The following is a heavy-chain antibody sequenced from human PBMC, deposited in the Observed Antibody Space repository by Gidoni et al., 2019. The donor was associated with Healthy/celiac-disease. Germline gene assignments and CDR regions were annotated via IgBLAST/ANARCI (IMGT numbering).Heavy chain of an antibody. V-gene: IGHV4-34*01. J-gene: IGHJ6*03. Sequence: QVQLQQWGAGLLKPSETLSLPCAVYGGSFSGYYWSWIRQPPGKGLEWIGEINHSGSTNYNPSLKSRVTISVDTSKNQFSLKLSSVTAADTAVYYCASGRIEAGVSYGYYYYMDVWGKGTTVTVSS. CDR1: GGSFSGYY. CDR3: ASGRIEAGVSYGYYYYMDV. D-gene: IGHD5-18*01. CDR2: INHSGST.